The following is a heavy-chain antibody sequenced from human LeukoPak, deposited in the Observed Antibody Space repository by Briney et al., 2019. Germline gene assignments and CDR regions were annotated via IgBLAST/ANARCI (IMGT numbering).Heavy chain of an antibody. Sequence: PGGSLRLSCAASGFTFSSYAMSWVRQAPGKGLEWVSAISGSGGSTYYADSVKGRFTISRDSSKNTLYLQMNSLRAEDTAVYYCAKGRSMIVVVMAFDIWGQGTMVTVSS. CDR2: ISGSGGST. D-gene: IGHD3-22*01. CDR1: GFTFSSYA. V-gene: IGHV3-23*01. CDR3: AKGRSMIVVVMAFDI. J-gene: IGHJ3*02.